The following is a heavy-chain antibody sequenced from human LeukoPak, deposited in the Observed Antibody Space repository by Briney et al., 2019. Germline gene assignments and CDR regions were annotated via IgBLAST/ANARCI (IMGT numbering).Heavy chain of an antibody. V-gene: IGHV4-34*01. CDR1: GGSISSYN. CDR3: ARGRTTLYY. J-gene: IGHJ4*02. D-gene: IGHD4-17*01. Sequence: SETLSLTCTVSGGSISSYNWSWVRQPPGKGLEWIGEINQSGSTNYNPSLKSRVTISIDTSKNQFSLKLTSVTAADTAVYYCARGRTTLYYWGQGTLVTVSS. CDR2: INQSGST.